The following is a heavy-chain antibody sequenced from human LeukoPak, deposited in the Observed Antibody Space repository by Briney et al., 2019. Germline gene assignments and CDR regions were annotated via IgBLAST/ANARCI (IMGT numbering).Heavy chain of an antibody. D-gene: IGHD5-24*01. V-gene: IGHV3-23*01. CDR2: IGGSGGGT. J-gene: IGHJ4*02. CDR1: GFTFSSYV. Sequence: GGSLRLSCAASGFTFSSYVMSWLRQAPGKGLESVSAIGGSGGGTYYAVCMKVRFTIHSCNSKNPLHRPINRPRGEDPFVSYCPRPRDGYNHLDYWGQGTLVTAAS. CDR3: PRPRDGYNHLDY.